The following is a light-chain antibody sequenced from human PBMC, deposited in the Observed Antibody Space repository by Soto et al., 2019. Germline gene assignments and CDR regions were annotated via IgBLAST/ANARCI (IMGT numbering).Light chain of an antibody. CDR1: QSVSSN. V-gene: IGKV3-15*01. J-gene: IGKJ1*01. CDR3: QQYNGWPPRT. Sequence: EIVMTQSPATLSVSPGERVTLSCRASQSVSSNLAWYQQRPGQAPRLLIYDSFTRATGVPARFSGSGSGTDFPLTISSLQSEDFAVYYCQQYNGWPPRTFGQGTKVEIK. CDR2: DSF.